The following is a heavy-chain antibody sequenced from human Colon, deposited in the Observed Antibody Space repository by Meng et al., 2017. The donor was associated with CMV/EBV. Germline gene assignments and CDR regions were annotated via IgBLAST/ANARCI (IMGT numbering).Heavy chain of an antibody. D-gene: IGHD1-26*01. Sequence: EGSLRLSCVGLGFSFEDYTMHWVRQRPGKGLEWVALVSKDGDSTYYGDSVRGRFTIFRDNRKDSLYLQMTNLRSDDTAVYFCAKDRVRSQMLFPNDWGQGTLVTVSS. CDR2: VSKDGDST. V-gene: IGHV3-43*01. J-gene: IGHJ4*02. CDR1: GFSFEDYT. CDR3: AKDRVRSQMLFPND.